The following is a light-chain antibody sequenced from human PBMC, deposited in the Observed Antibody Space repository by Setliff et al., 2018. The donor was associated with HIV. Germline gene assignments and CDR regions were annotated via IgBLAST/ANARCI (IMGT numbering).Light chain of an antibody. Sequence: QSVLTQPASVSGSPGQSITISCTGTSSDVGAYNYVSWYQQHPGKAPKLMIYEVSNRPSGVSDRFSGSKSGNTASLTISGLQAEDEAGYYCCSYTRSSTLGFGGGTKGTVL. CDR1: SSDVGAYNY. V-gene: IGLV2-14*01. J-gene: IGLJ2*01. CDR3: CSYTRSSTLG. CDR2: EVS.